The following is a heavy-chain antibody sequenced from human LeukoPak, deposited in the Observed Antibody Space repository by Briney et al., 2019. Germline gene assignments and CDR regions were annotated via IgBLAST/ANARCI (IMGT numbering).Heavy chain of an antibody. Sequence: GGSLRVSCAASGFTFSSYAMIWVRQDPGKGLEWVSGVSGSGDNTYYADSVKGRFTISRDNSKNTLYVQVNSLGTEDTAAYYCAKGSYYDSSGSFYFDYWGQGTLVTVSS. CDR2: VSGSGDNT. V-gene: IGHV3-23*01. CDR3: AKGSYYDSSGSFYFDY. D-gene: IGHD3-22*01. CDR1: GFTFSSYA. J-gene: IGHJ4*02.